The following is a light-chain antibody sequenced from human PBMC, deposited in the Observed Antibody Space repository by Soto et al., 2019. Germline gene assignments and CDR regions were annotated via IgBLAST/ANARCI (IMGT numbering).Light chain of an antibody. Sequence: QSALTQPASVSGSPGQSITISCTGTSSDVGGYNYVSWYQQHPGKAPKLMIYDVSNRPSGVSNRFSGSKSGNTASLTISGLQAEDQADYSCRSYTSSSRVFGGGTKLTVL. J-gene: IGLJ2*01. V-gene: IGLV2-14*01. CDR1: SSDVGGYNY. CDR2: DVS. CDR3: RSYTSSSRV.